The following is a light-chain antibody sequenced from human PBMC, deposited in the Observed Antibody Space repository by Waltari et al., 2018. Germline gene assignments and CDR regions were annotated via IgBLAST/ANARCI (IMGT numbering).Light chain of an antibody. CDR2: AAS. CDR1: QSVLYTSNKKNY. J-gene: IGKJ2*01. Sequence: DIVLTQAPDSLAVSLGERATLTCQSSQSVLYTSNKKNYLTWYQQKPGKAPKLLIYAASSLQSGVPSRFSGSGSGTDFTLTFSSLQPEDSATYYCQQSYSTPYTFGQGTKLEIK. CDR3: QQSYSTPYT. V-gene: IGKV1-39*01.